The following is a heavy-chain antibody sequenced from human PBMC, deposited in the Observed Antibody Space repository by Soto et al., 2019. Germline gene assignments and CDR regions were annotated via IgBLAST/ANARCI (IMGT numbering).Heavy chain of an antibody. CDR3: ARDSRDSSGYYRTFTFFYFDY. D-gene: IGHD3-22*01. Sequence: ASVKVSCKASGYTFTSYAMHWVRQAPGQRLEWMGWINAGNGNTKYSQKFQGRVTITRDTSASTAYMELSSLRSEDTAVYYCARDSRDSSGYYRTFTFFYFDYWGQGTLVTVPS. CDR1: GYTFTSYA. CDR2: INAGNGNT. J-gene: IGHJ4*02. V-gene: IGHV1-3*01.